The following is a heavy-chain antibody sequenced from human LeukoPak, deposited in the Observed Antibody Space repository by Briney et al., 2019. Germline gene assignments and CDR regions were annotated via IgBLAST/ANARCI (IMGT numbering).Heavy chain of an antibody. D-gene: IGHD3-3*01. CDR1: GGSISSSSYY. CDR2: IYYSGST. V-gene: IGHV4-39*01. J-gene: IGHJ4*02. CDR3: APTDLWSVGVKDY. Sequence: PSETLSLTCTVSGGSISSSSYYWGWIRQPPGKELEWIGSIYYSGSTYYNPSLKSRVTISVDTSKNQFSLKLSSVTAADTAVYYCAPTDLWSVGVKDYWGQGTLVTVSS.